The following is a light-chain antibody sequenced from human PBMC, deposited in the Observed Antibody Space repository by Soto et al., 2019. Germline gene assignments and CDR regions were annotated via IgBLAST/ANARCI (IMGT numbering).Light chain of an antibody. Sequence: QSALTQPASVSGSPGQSVTISCTGSSSDIGTYKYVSWYQHHPGKAPKLLIYEVTNPPSGVSDRFSGSKSGNTASLTISGLQADDEADYYCSSYAASFLRVFGSGTKVTVL. CDR2: EVT. CDR1: SSDIGTYKY. J-gene: IGLJ1*01. V-gene: IGLV2-14*01. CDR3: SSYAASFLRV.